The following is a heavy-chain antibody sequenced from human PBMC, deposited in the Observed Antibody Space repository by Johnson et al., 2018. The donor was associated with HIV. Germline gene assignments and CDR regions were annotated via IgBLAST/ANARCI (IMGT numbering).Heavy chain of an antibody. Sequence: QVQLVESGGGLVQPGGSLRLSCAASGLNFSDYCMHLVRQAPGKGLEWVAVISFDGSKEYYADSVKGRFTISRDNSKNTLYLQMNSLRAEDTAVYYCAKEEGIAAAGGAFDIWGQGTMVTVSS. CDR2: ISFDGSKE. CDR1: GLNFSDYC. D-gene: IGHD6-13*01. J-gene: IGHJ3*02. V-gene: IGHV3-30-3*01. CDR3: AKEEGIAAAGGAFDI.